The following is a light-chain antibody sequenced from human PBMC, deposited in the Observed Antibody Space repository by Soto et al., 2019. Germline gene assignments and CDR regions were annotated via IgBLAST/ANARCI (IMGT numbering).Light chain of an antibody. J-gene: IGLJ3*02. CDR3: AAWDDSLNGRV. V-gene: IGLV1-44*01. CDR1: SSNIGSNT. Sequence: QTVVTQPTSASGTPGQRVTISCSGSSSNIGSNTVNWYQQLPGTAPKLLIYSNNQRPSGVPDRFSGSKSGTSASLAISGLQSEYEADYYCAAWDDSLNGRVFGGGTKLTVL. CDR2: SNN.